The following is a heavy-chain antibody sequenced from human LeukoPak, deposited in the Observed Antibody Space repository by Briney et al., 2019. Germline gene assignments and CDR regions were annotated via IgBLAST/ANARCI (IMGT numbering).Heavy chain of an antibody. J-gene: IGHJ3*02. D-gene: IGHD6-13*01. CDR3: ARVRAIAAAGNYVDAFDI. Sequence: KPSETLSLTCTVSGGSISSSSYYWGWIRQPPGKGLEWIGSIYCSGSTYYNPSLKSRVTISVDTSKNQFSLKLSSVTAADTAVYYCARVRAIAAAGNYVDAFDIWGQGTMVTVSS. CDR1: GGSISSSSYY. CDR2: IYCSGST. V-gene: IGHV4-39*07.